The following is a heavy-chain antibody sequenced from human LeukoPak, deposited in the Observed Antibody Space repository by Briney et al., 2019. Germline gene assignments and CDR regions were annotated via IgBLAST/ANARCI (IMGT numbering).Heavy chain of an antibody. V-gene: IGHV3-21*01. D-gene: IGHD3-3*01. CDR3: ARDGGEINYDFWSGYYFDS. CDR1: GFTFSTYT. Sequence: GGSLRVSCAASGFTFSTYTVNWVRQAPGKGLEWVSSISSSGRHIYYADSAKGRFTISRDNAKNSLYLQMNSLRAEDTAVYYCARDGGEINYDFWSGYYFDSWGPGTLVTVSS. J-gene: IGHJ4*02. CDR2: ISSSGRHI.